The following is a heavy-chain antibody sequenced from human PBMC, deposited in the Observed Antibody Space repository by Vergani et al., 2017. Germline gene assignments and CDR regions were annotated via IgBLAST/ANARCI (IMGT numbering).Heavy chain of an antibody. V-gene: IGHV3-30*04. D-gene: IGHD3/OR15-3a*01. CDR1: GFTFSSYA. CDR3: ASLTSDTPMLFGWFDP. Sequence: QVQLVESGGGVVQPGRSLRLSCAASGFTFSSYAMHWVRQAPGKGLEWVAVISYDGSNKYYADSVKGRFTISRDNSKNTLYLQMNSLRAEDTAVYYCASLTSDTPMLFGWFDPWGQGTLVTVSS. CDR2: ISYDGSNK. J-gene: IGHJ5*02.